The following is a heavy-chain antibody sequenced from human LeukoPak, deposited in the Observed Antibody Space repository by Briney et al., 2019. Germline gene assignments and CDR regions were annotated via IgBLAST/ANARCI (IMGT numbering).Heavy chain of an antibody. V-gene: IGHV4-59*08. CDR3: ARLSVAASCIPGIYFDY. Sequence: SETLSLTCTVSGLSISGYSWSWIRQPPGKGLGWVGFIYHSGTTNDTPALKSLVTISVDTSKIQYSLKLSPVTAADTAVYYCARLSVAASCIPGIYFDYWGQGTLVTVSS. D-gene: IGHD6-13*01. J-gene: IGHJ4*02. CDR2: IYHSGTT. CDR1: GLSISGYS.